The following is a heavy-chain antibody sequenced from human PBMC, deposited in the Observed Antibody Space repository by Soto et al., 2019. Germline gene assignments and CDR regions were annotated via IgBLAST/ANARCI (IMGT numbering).Heavy chain of an antibody. Sequence: SETLSLTCTVSGGSISSGGYYWSWIRQHPGRGLEWIGYIYYSGSTYYNPSLKSRVTISVDTSKNQFSLKLSSVTAADTAVYYCARGGPGRGYGMDVWGQGTTVTVSS. CDR1: GGSISSGGYY. D-gene: IGHD3-10*01. J-gene: IGHJ6*02. CDR3: ARGGPGRGYGMDV. V-gene: IGHV4-31*03. CDR2: IYYSGST.